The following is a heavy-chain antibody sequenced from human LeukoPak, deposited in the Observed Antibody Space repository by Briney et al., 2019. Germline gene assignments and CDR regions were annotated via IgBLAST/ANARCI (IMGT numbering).Heavy chain of an antibody. CDR1: GYTFTSYA. CDR3: ARVGLAVAGTRFDY. V-gene: IGHV1-3*01. Sequence: ASVKVSCKASGYTFTSYAMHWVRQAPGQRLEWMGWINAGNGNTKYSQKFQGRVTITRDTSASTAYMELSSLRSEDTAVYYCARVGLAVAGTRFDYWGQGILVTVSS. D-gene: IGHD6-19*01. J-gene: IGHJ4*02. CDR2: INAGNGNT.